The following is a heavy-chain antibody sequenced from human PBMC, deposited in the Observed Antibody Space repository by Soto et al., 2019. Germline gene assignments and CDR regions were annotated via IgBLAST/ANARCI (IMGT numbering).Heavy chain of an antibody. CDR2: IYATGTT. J-gene: IGHJ5*02. CDR3: VRDGTKTLRDWFDP. D-gene: IGHD1-1*01. Sequence: SETLSLTCIVSGGSISGFYWSWIRKSAGKGLEWIGRIYATGTTDYNPSLKSRVMMSVDTSKKQFSLKLRSVTAADTAVYYCVRDGTKTLRDWFDPWGQGMSVTVSS. V-gene: IGHV4-4*07. CDR1: GGSISGFY.